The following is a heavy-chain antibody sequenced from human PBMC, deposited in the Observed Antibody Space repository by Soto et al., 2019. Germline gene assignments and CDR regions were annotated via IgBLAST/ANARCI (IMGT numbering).Heavy chain of an antibody. V-gene: IGHV3-74*01. CDR2: IKSDGSST. CDR1: GFLFNTYW. D-gene: IGHD3-9*01. Sequence: EVQLVESGGGLVQPGGSLRLSCAASGFLFNTYWMFWVRQAPRKGLLWVSRIKSDGSSTNYADSVKGRFTISRDNAKNTRYLQMTSLRAEDTAVYYCAIGGGDYNYLYYWGQGILVTVSS. CDR3: AIGGGDYNYLYY. J-gene: IGHJ4*02.